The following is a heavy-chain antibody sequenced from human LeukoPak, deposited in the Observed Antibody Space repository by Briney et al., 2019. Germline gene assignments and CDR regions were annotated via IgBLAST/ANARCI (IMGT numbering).Heavy chain of an antibody. V-gene: IGHV4-38-2*02. CDR1: GYSISSGYC. D-gene: IGHD2/OR15-2a*01. CDR2: IYHSGST. Sequence: PSETLSLTCTVSGYSISSGYCWGWIRQPPGKWLEWIGSIYHSGSTYYNPSLKSRVTISVDTSKNQFSLKLSSVTAVDTAVYYCARVHAIILGLDWFDPWGQGTLVTVSS. J-gene: IGHJ5*02. CDR3: ARVHAIILGLDWFDP.